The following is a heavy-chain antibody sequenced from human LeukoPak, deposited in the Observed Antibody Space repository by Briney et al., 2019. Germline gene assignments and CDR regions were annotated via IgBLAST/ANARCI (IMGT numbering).Heavy chain of an antibody. D-gene: IGHD6-6*01. J-gene: IGHJ3*02. Sequence: ASVKVSCKASGYTFTSHGISWVRQAPGQGLEWMGWISAYNGNTNYAQKLQGRVTMTTDTSTSTAYMELRSLRSDDTAVYYCASGYSSSSGDAFDIWGQGTMVTVSS. CDR3: ASGYSSSSGDAFDI. V-gene: IGHV1-18*01. CDR1: GYTFTSHG. CDR2: ISAYNGNT.